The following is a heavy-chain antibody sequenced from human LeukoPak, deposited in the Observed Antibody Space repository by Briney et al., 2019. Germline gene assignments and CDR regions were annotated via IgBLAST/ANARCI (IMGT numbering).Heavy chain of an antibody. Sequence: AEPLSLTCAVPGGSFGVYYWSWIRQPPGKGLEWIGEVNHLGSTIYNLSLKSRLTIAVDTSKNHFSLNLTSMTAADTAVYYCSRGSYDTSGFYYDPWDSWGQGTLVTVSS. J-gene: IGHJ4*02. CDR3: SRGSYDTSGFYYDPWDS. D-gene: IGHD3-22*01. CDR1: GGSFGVYY. V-gene: IGHV4-34*01. CDR2: VNHLGST.